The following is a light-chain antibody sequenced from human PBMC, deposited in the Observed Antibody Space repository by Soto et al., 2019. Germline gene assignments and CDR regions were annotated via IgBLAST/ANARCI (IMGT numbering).Light chain of an antibody. Sequence: QAVVTQPPSVSGAPGQRVTISCTGSSSNIGAGYDVHWYQQLPGTAPKLLIYGNSNRPSGVPDRFSGSKSGTSASLAITGLQAEDEADYYCQSYDSSPLFGGGTKLTVL. CDR1: SSNIGAGYD. CDR2: GNS. J-gene: IGLJ3*02. CDR3: QSYDSSPL. V-gene: IGLV1-40*01.